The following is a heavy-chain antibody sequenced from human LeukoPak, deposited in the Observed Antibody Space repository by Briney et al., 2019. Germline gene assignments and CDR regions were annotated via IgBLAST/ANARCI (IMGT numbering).Heavy chain of an antibody. CDR1: GGSISSSIDY. J-gene: IGHJ6*03. V-gene: IGHV4-39*01. CDR2: IYYSGST. CDR3: ARLGSGRTHVYYYMDF. Sequence: SSETLSHTCTVSGGSISSSIDYWGWIRQPPGKGLEWIGSIYYSGSTYYNPSLKSRDTISIDTSKNQISLKLSSVTAADTAVYYCARLGSGRTHVYYYMDFWGKGTPVTVSS. D-gene: IGHD3-10*01.